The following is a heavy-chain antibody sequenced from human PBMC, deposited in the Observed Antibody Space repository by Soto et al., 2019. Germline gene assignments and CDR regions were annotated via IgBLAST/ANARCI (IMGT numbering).Heavy chain of an antibody. CDR3: ARLCGVVGVMDV. Sequence: PGESLKISCKGSGYSFTSYWISWVRQIPGKGLEWMGRIDPSDSYTNYSPSFQGHVTISADKSISTAYLQWSSLKASDTAMYYGARLCGVVGVMDVWGQGTTVTVSS. CDR1: GYSFTSYW. J-gene: IGHJ6*02. D-gene: IGHD3-3*01. V-gene: IGHV5-10-1*01. CDR2: IDPSDSYT.